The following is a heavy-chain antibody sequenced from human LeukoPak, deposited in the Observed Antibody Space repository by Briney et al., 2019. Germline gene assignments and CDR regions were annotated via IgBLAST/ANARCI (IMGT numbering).Heavy chain of an antibody. D-gene: IGHD3-9*01. Sequence: ASVEVSCKASGYTFTGYYMHWVRQAPGQGLEWMGWMNPNSGNTGYAQKFQGRVTMTRNTSISTAYMELSSLRSEDTAVYYCAREVNGYYYFDYWGQGTLVTVSS. J-gene: IGHJ4*02. V-gene: IGHV1-8*02. CDR2: MNPNSGNT. CDR1: GYTFTGYY. CDR3: AREVNGYYYFDY.